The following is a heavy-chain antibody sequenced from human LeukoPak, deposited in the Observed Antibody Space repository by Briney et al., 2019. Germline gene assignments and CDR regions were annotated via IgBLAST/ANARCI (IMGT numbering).Heavy chain of an antibody. CDR2: ISNDGRNH. Sequence: GGSLRLSCAASGFNFNTFGMHWVRQAPGKGLEWVGVISNDGRNHYYGGSVRGRFTISRDNSNNTLYLQMDSLRAEDTAFYYCAKVLFGDYGSYFDSWGPGTLVTVSS. J-gene: IGHJ4*02. CDR1: GFNFNTFG. CDR3: AKVLFGDYGSYFDS. D-gene: IGHD4-17*01. V-gene: IGHV3-30*18.